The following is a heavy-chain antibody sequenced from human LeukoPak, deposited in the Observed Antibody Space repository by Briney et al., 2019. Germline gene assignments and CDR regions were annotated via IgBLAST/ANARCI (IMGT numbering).Heavy chain of an antibody. V-gene: IGHV4-59*01. J-gene: IGHJ3*02. D-gene: IGHD6-13*01. CDR3: ARARSGYIAAAGTKASDI. Sequence: SETLSLTCTVSGGSISSYYWSWIRQPPGKGLEWIGYIYYSGSTNYNPSLKSRVTISVDTSKNQFSLKLSSVTAADTAVYYCARARSGYIAAAGTKASDIWGQGTMVTVSS. CDR1: GGSISSYY. CDR2: IYYSGST.